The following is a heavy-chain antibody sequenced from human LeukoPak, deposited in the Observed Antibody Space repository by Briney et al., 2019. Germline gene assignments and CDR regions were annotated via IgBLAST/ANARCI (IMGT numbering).Heavy chain of an antibody. CDR2: INWNGGST. Sequence: PGGSLRLSCAASVFTFDDYGMSWVRQAPGKGLEWVSGINWNGGSTGYADSVKGRFTISGDNAKNSLYLQMNSLRAEDTALYYCARDDVGSSWYAVDYWGQGTLVTVSS. J-gene: IGHJ4*02. CDR3: ARDDVGSSWYAVDY. V-gene: IGHV3-20*04. D-gene: IGHD6-13*01. CDR1: VFTFDDYG.